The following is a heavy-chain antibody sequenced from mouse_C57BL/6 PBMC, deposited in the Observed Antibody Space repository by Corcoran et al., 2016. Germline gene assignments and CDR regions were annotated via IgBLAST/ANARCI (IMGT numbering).Heavy chain of an antibody. Sequence: QVQLQQSGPELVKPGASVKISCKASGYTFTDYYINWVKQRAGQGLEWIGWIFPGSGSTYYNEKFKGKATLTVDKSSRTAYMLLSSLTSEDSAVYFSARYYGSSDEYCDVWGTGTTVTVSS. CDR3: ARYYGSSDEYCDV. D-gene: IGHD1-1*01. V-gene: IGHV1-75*01. CDR2: IFPGSGST. J-gene: IGHJ1*03. CDR1: GYTFTDYY.